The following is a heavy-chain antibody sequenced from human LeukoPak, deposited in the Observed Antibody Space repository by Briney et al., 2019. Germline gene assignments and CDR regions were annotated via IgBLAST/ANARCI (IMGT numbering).Heavy chain of an antibody. CDR3: AKGMGYSYGFFDY. D-gene: IGHD5-18*01. CDR1: GFTFSSYA. CDR2: IGGSGGST. V-gene: IGHV3-23*01. Sequence: GGSLRLSCAASGFTFSSYAMSWVRPAPGEGVEWVSAIGGSGGSTYYADSVKGRFTISRDNSKNTLYLQMNSLRAEDTAVYYCAKGMGYSYGFFDYWGQGTLVTVSS. J-gene: IGHJ4*02.